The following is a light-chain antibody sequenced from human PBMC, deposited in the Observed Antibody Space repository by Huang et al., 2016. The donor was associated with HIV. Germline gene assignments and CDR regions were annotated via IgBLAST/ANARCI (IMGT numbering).Light chain of an antibody. V-gene: IGKV3-11*01. CDR3: QQRSTWPRT. J-gene: IGKJ1*01. Sequence: ELVLTQSPATLSLSPGERATLSCRASQSVSSTLAWYQQKHGQAPRLLIYDASNRATGIPARFSGSGSGTDFTLTISSLEPEDFAVYYCQQRSTWPRTFGQGTKVEIK. CDR1: QSVSST. CDR2: DAS.